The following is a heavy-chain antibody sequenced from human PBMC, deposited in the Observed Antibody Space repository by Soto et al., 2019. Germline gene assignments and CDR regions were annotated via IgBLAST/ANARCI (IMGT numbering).Heavy chain of an antibody. CDR2: ISAYNGNT. CDR1: GYTFTSYG. V-gene: IGHV1-18*01. Sequence: ASVKVSCKASGYTFTSYGISWVRQAPGQGLEWMGWISAYNGNTNYAQKLQGRVTMTTDTSTNTAYMELRSLRSDDTAVYYCARDLEDYGDYPSASSAVPLFDYWGQGTLVTVSS. CDR3: ARDLEDYGDYPSASSAVPLFDY. D-gene: IGHD4-17*01. J-gene: IGHJ4*02.